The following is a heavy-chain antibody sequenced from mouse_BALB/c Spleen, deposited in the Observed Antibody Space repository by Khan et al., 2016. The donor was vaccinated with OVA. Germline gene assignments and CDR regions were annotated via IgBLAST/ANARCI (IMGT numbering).Heavy chain of an antibody. Sequence: VQLQQSGPELVKPGASVKMSCKASGYTFTSYVMHWVKQKPGLGLEWIGYIYPFNDDTKYNEKFKGKATLTSDRSSSTAYMELSSLTSEASAVSYCSPVGTYYVSFAYWGQGTLVTVSA. J-gene: IGHJ3*01. CDR3: SPVGTYYVSFAY. D-gene: IGHD1-1*01. CDR2: IYPFNDDT. CDR1: GYTFTSYV. V-gene: IGHV1S136*01.